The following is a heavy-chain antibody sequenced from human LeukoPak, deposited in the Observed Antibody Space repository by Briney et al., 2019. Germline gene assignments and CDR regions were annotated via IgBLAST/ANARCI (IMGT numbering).Heavy chain of an antibody. CDR1: GVTFNIYY. J-gene: IGHJ4*02. CDR2: IGLHGYPL. Sequence: PGGSLRLSCAVSGVTFNIYYMSWIRQAPGKGLEWISYIGLHGYPLDYADSVKGRFTISRDNAQNSLYLDMNSLRAEDTAVYYCARKDFSSGSFTYWGQGTLVTVSS. D-gene: IGHD3-22*01. V-gene: IGHV3-11*04. CDR3: ARKDFSSGSFTY.